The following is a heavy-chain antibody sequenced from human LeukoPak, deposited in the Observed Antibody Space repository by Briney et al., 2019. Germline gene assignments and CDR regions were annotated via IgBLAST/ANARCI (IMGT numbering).Heavy chain of an antibody. J-gene: IGHJ3*02. V-gene: IGHV1-69*01. Sequence: GSSVKVSCKASGGTFSSYAISWVRQAPGQGLEWMGGIIPIFGTANYAQKFQGRVMITAAESTSTAYMELSRLRLEDTAVYYCARGRKAPIVVVTASCAFDIWGQGTMVTVSS. CDR1: GGTFSSYA. CDR2: IIPIFGTA. CDR3: ARGRKAPIVVVTASCAFDI. D-gene: IGHD2-21*02.